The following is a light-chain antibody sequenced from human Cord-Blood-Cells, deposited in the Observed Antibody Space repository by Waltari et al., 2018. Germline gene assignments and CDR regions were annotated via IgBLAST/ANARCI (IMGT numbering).Light chain of an antibody. J-gene: IGLJ3*02. CDR2: DVS. Sequence: QSALTPPRSVSGSPGQSVTISCTGTTSDVGGFNYVSWYQQHPGKAPKLMIYDVSKRPSGVPDRFSGSKSGHTASLTISGLQAEDEADYYCCSYAGSYTWVFGGGTKLTVL. CDR1: TSDVGGFNY. V-gene: IGLV2-11*01. CDR3: CSYAGSYTWV.